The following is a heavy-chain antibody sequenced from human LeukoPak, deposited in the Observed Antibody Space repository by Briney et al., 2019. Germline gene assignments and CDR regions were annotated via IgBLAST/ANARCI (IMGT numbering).Heavy chain of an antibody. J-gene: IGHJ4*02. Sequence: SETLSLTCSVSGGYISSYYWTWIRQPPGKGLDWIGYISYTGSTNYNPSLKSRVTISIDTSKNQFSLKLSSVTAADTAVYYCAAQAPIPRQYYFDYGGQETLVTVSS. CDR1: GGYISSYY. CDR3: AAQAPIPRQYYFDY. CDR2: ISYTGST. V-gene: IGHV4-59*13. D-gene: IGHD5-24*01.